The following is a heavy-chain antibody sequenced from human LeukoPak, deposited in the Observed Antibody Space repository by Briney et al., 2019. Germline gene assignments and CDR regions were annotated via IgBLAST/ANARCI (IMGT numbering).Heavy chain of an antibody. Sequence: ASVKVSCKASGYTFTSYYMHWVRQAPGQGLEWMGIINPSGGSTSYAQKFQGRVTMTRDTSTSTVYMELSSLRSEDMAVYYCARDYLKVVVAGTAPSAGHMDYWGQGTLVTVSS. V-gene: IGHV1-46*01. J-gene: IGHJ4*02. CDR1: GYTFTSYY. D-gene: IGHD2-15*01. CDR3: ARDYLKVVVAGTAPSAGHMDY. CDR2: INPSGGST.